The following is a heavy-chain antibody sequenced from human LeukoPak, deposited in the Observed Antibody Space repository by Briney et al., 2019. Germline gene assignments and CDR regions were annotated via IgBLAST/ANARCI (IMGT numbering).Heavy chain of an antibody. D-gene: IGHD3-10*01. CDR1: GGSLNIYY. J-gene: IGHJ4*02. CDR3: ARSSSASYHHAFGL. Sequence: KSSETLSLTCTVSGGSLNIYYWSWLRQSPGKGLEWIAFINDRGSTNYIPSLMSRATISMETSQSQFSLTLNSVTPADAGVYFCARSSSASYHHAFGLWGQGILVTVSP. CDR2: INDRGST. V-gene: IGHV4-59*01.